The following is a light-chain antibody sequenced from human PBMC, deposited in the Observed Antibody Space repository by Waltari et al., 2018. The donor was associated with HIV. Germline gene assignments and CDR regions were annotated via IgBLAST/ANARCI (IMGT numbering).Light chain of an antibody. V-gene: IGKV1-9*01. CDR2: AAS. Sequence: DVQFTQSPSFLSASVGDIVTITCRASQAIGTSLAWYQQKPGKAPNLLISAASTLQSGIPSRFSGDGSGTEFTLTISSLQAEDFATYYCQQLNSYPRTFGQGTKVDFK. CDR1: QAIGTS. CDR3: QQLNSYPRT. J-gene: IGKJ1*01.